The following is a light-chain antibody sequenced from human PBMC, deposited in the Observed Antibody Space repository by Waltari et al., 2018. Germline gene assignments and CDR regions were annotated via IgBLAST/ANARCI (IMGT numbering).Light chain of an antibody. Sequence: QSALTQPASVSGSPGQSITISCTVTSSDVGGYNYVSWYQQHPGKAPKLMIYDVSNRLAGVSNRFSGSKSGNTASLTLSGLQAEDEADYYCSSYTSSSTYVFGTGTKVTVL. CDR2: DVS. CDR1: SSDVGGYNY. CDR3: SSYTSSSTYV. J-gene: IGLJ1*01. V-gene: IGLV2-14*03.